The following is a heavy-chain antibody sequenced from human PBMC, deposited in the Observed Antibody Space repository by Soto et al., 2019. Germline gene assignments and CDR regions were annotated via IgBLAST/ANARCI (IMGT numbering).Heavy chain of an antibody. V-gene: IGHV4-34*01. CDR1: GGSLSAYY. Sequence: PSETLSLTCAVYGGSLSAYYWSWIRQPPGKGLEWIGEINPSGTTNYNPSLKSRVTISVDTSKNRFSLKLSSVTAADTAVYHCALAPAAHILHWGQGTLVTVSS. D-gene: IGHD2-2*01. CDR3: ALAPAAHILH. J-gene: IGHJ1*01. CDR2: INPSGTT.